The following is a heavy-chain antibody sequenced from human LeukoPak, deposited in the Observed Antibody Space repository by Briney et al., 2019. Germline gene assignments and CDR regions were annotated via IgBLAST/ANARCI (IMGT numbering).Heavy chain of an antibody. CDR1: GFTVSSNY. CDR2: IYSGGST. CDR3: AKGITMIVVAYDAFDI. D-gene: IGHD3-22*01. J-gene: IGHJ3*02. Sequence: GGSLRLSCAASGFTVSSNYMSWVRQAPGKGLEWVSVIYSGGSTYYADSVKGRFTISRDNSKNTLYLQMNSLRAEDTAVYYCAKGITMIVVAYDAFDIWGQGTMVTVSS. V-gene: IGHV3-66*01.